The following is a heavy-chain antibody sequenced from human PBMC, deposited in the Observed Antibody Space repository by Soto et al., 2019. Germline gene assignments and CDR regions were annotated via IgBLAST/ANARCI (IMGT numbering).Heavy chain of an antibody. CDR2: ISGGSGDST. D-gene: IGHD2-2*01. Sequence: AQLLESGGGLVQPGGSLRLSCAASGFTFSNYAMNWVRQAPGKGLEWVSGISGGSGDSTFYADSVKGRFTISRDNSKNTLHLQMNSRRTEDTAVYYCAKNQPSWATRAAFDYWGQGTLVTVSS. J-gene: IGHJ4*02. CDR3: AKNQPSWATRAAFDY. V-gene: IGHV3-23*01. CDR1: GFTFSNYA.